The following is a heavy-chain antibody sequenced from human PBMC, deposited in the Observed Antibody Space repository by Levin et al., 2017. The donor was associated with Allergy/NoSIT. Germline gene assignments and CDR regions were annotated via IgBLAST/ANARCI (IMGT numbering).Heavy chain of an antibody. CDR3: ASGESEEVYGDYQYD. D-gene: IGHD4-17*01. J-gene: IGHJ4*02. CDR2: IYYSGST. Sequence: KPGESLKISCTVSGGSISSSSYYWGWIRQPPGKGLEWIGSIYYSGSTYYNPSLKSRVTISVDTSKNQFSLKLSSVTAADTAVYYCASGESEEVYGDYQYDWGQGTLVTVSS. V-gene: IGHV4-39*01. CDR1: GGSISSSSYY.